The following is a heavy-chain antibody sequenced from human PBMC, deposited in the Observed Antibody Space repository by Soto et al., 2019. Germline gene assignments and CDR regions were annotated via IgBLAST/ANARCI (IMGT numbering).Heavy chain of an antibody. J-gene: IGHJ5*02. D-gene: IGHD6-19*01. CDR2: TYYRSKWYN. V-gene: IGHV6-1*01. CDR3: ARGDRLLAVAGTVWFDP. Sequence: SQTLSLTCAISGDSVSSNSAAWNWIRQSPSRGLEWVGRTYYRSKWYNEYAVSGKRRITNNTRTSKNQFSLQLNSVTPEDTAVYYCARGDRLLAVAGTVWFDPWGQGTLVTVSS. CDR1: GDSVSSNSAA.